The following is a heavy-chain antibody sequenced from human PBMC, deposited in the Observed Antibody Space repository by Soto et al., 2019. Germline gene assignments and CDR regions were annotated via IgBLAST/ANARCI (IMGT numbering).Heavy chain of an antibody. CDR3: ADQTDDYVDV. D-gene: IGHD4-17*01. Sequence: QVQLQESGPGLVKPSQTLSLTCTVSGGSIRNGDYYWTWIRQPPGKGLEWIGFIYYSGTTYYNPSLKSRLTISLDTSKNQSSLKLSSVTAADTAVYYCADQTDDYVDVWGQGTMVTVSS. CDR2: IYYSGTT. V-gene: IGHV4-30-4*01. J-gene: IGHJ3*01. CDR1: GGSIRNGDYY.